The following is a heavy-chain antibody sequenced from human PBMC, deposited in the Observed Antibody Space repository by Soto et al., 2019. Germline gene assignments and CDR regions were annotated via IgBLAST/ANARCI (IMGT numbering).Heavy chain of an antibody. CDR2: IYHRGST. V-gene: IGHV4-4*02. CDR3: ASRGSGSSTGFDL. CDR1: GGSISSSNW. Sequence: QVQLQESGPGLVKPSGTLSLTCAVSGGSISSSNWWTWVRQPPGKGLEWIGEIYHRGSTNYNPSLKSRVTISVDKSKNQFSLKLSSVTAADTAMYYCASRGSGSSTGFDLWGRGTLVTVSS. D-gene: IGHD3-22*01. J-gene: IGHJ2*01.